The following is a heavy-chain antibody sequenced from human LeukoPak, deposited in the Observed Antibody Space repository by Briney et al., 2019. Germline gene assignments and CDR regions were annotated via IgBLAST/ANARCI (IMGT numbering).Heavy chain of an antibody. CDR3: ARGREKYYGSGSYGY. D-gene: IGHD3-10*01. CDR2: IHYSGST. J-gene: IGHJ4*02. V-gene: IGHV4-61*01. CDR1: GGSVSSGSYY. Sequence: SETLSLTCTVSGGSVSSGSYYWSWIRQLPGKGLEWIGYIHYSGSTNYNPSLKSRVTISVDTSKNQFSLSLSSVTAADTAVYYCARGREKYYGSGSYGYWGQGILVTVSS.